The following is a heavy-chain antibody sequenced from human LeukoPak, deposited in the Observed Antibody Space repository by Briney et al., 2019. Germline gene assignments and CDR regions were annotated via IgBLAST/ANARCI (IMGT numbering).Heavy chain of an antibody. Sequence: GGSLRLSCAASGFAFSSYAMSWVRQAPGTGLESVSLISGTGSTTYYADSVKGRFTISRDNSKNTLYLQMNSLRVRDTAVYYCAKKAAAGYYSYYMDVWGKGTTVTVS. V-gene: IGHV3-23*01. J-gene: IGHJ6*03. CDR3: AKKAAAGYYSYYMDV. CDR1: GFAFSSYA. CDR2: ISGTGSTT. D-gene: IGHD6-13*01.